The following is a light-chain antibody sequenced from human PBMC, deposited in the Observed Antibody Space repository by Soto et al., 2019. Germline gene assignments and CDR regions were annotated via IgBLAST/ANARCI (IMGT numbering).Light chain of an antibody. CDR2: SDL. J-gene: IGLJ2*01. Sequence: QSVLTQPPSASGTPGQRVTISCSGGTSNIGTNAVNWYQHLPGTAPSVLIYSDLQRPPGVPDRFSGSLLEGKAALTLSGVQPEDEAEYYCLLYYGGAQLFGGGTKLTVL. V-gene: IGLV1-44*01. CDR3: LLYYGGAQL. CDR1: TSNIGTNA.